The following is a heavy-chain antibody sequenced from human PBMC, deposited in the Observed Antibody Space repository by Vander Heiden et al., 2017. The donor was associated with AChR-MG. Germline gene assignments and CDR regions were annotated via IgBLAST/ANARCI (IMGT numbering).Heavy chain of an antibody. CDR3: ARAGGYYYYGMDV. D-gene: IGHD3-10*01. CDR1: GGSISSSTW. J-gene: IGHJ6*02. V-gene: IGHV4-4*02. Sequence: QVQPQESGRGLVMPSVTRSLTCAVSGGSISSSTWWSCVRQPPGKGLEWIGEIYHSGSTNYNPSLKSRVTISVDKSKNQFSLKLSSVTAADTAVYYCARAGGYYYYGMDVWGQGTTVTVSS. CDR2: IYHSGST.